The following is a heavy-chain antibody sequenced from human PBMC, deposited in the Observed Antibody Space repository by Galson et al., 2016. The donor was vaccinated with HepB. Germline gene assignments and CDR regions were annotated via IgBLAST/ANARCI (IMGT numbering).Heavy chain of an antibody. V-gene: IGHV3-53*01. Sequence: SLRLSCAASGFIVSNDYMNWVRQAPGKGLEWLSVSYGDGSTYYAESVRGRFTISRDNSKNSVFLQMNSLKTEDTAVYYCVRGPGMVGATGFDYWGQGTLVTVSS. D-gene: IGHD1-26*01. CDR3: VRGPGMVGATGFDY. J-gene: IGHJ4*02. CDR2: SYGDGST. CDR1: GFIVSNDY.